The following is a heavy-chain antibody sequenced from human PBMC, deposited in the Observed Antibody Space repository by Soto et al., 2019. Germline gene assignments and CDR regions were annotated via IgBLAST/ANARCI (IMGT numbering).Heavy chain of an antibody. D-gene: IGHD2-2*02. V-gene: IGHV4-59*01. CDR1: GGSISSYY. CDR3: ARPRYCSSISCHTFDY. CDR2: IYYSGST. Sequence: SETLSLTCTVSGGSISSYYWTWIRQPPGKGLEWIGNIYYSGSTNYNPSLKSRVIISVDTSKNQFSLKLTSVTAADTAVYYCARPRYCSSISCHTFDYWGQGTLVTVSS. J-gene: IGHJ4*02.